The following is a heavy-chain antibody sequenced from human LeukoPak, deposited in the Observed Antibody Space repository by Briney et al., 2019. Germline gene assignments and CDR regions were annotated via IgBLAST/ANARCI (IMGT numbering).Heavy chain of an antibody. CDR2: ITVGGGVT. J-gene: IGHJ4*02. CDR1: GFTFTDYY. V-gene: IGHV3-11*01. CDR3: ARGIGSSSILDF. D-gene: IGHD6-6*01. Sequence: PGGSLRLSCAASGFTFTDYYISWIRQAPGKGLECISYITVGGGVTYYADSVKGRFTVSRDSAKNSQSLHMDSLRVEDPTVYYCARGIGSSSILDFWGQGTLVTVSS.